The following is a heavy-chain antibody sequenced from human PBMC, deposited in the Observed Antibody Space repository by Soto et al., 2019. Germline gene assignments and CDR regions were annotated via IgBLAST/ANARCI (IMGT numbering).Heavy chain of an antibody. D-gene: IGHD3-22*01. V-gene: IGHV1-46*01. CDR1: GYTFTSYY. J-gene: IGHJ4*02. CDR2: INPSGGST. Sequence: KVSCKASGYTFTSYYMHWVRQAPGQGLEWMGIINPSGGSTSYAQKFQGRVTMTRDTSTSTVYMELSSLRSEDTAVYYCARATYYYDSSGYAPGYWGQGTLVTVSS. CDR3: ARATYYYDSSGYAPGY.